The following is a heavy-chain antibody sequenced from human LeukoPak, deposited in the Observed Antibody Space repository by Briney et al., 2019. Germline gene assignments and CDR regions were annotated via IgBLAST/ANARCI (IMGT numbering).Heavy chain of an antibody. CDR2: IIPIFGTA. J-gene: IGHJ4*02. D-gene: IGHD1-26*01. Sequence: SVKVSCKASGGTFSSYAISWVRQAPGQGLEWMGGIIPIFGTANYAQKSQGRVTITADESTSTAYMELSSLRSEDTAVYYCARVSLPSEYSGSFDYWGQGTLVTVSS. CDR1: GGTFSSYA. V-gene: IGHV1-69*13. CDR3: ARVSLPSEYSGSFDY.